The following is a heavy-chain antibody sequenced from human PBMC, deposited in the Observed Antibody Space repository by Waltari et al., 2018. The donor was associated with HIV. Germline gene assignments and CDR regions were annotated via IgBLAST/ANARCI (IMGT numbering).Heavy chain of an antibody. CDR1: GYPFHSYG. V-gene: IGHV1-18*01. J-gene: IGHJ6*02. D-gene: IGHD2-2*01. Sequence: QVQLVQSGAEVKKPGASVKVSCKASGYPFHSYGISWVRQATGQGHEWMGWISAYNGNTNYAQKLQGRVTMTTDTSTSTAYMELRSLRSDDTAVYYCARDSPTIVVVPAANYGMDVWGQGTTVTVSS. CDR3: ARDSPTIVVVPAANYGMDV. CDR2: ISAYNGNT.